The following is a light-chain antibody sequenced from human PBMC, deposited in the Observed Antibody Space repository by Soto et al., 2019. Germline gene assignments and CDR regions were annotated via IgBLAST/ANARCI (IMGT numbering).Light chain of an antibody. J-gene: IGLJ1*01. CDR1: SSDVGSYNR. V-gene: IGLV2-18*02. CDR3: NSYTSSNTYV. CDR2: EVN. Sequence: QSVLTQPPSVSGSPGQSVTISCTGTSSDVGSYNRVSWYQQPPGTAPKLMIYEVNNRPSGVPDRFSGSKSGNTASLPITGLQAEDEADYYCNSYTSSNTYVFGTGTKVTVL.